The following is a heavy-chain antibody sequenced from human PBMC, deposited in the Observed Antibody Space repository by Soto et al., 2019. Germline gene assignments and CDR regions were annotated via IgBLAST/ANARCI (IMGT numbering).Heavy chain of an antibody. CDR1: GFTFSSYE. D-gene: IGHD3-22*01. CDR3: ARGRIYYDSSGYYSYFDY. J-gene: IGHJ4*02. V-gene: IGHV3-48*03. Sequence: VGSLRLSCAASGFTFSSYEMNWVRQAPGKGLEWVSYISSSGSTIYYADSVKGRFTISRDNAKNSLYLQMNSLRAEDTAVYYCARGRIYYDSSGYYSYFDYWGQGTLVTVSS. CDR2: ISSSGSTI.